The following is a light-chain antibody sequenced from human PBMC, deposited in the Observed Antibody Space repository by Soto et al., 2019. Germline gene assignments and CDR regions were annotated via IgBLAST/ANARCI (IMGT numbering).Light chain of an antibody. J-gene: IGKJ4*01. Sequence: DIQMTQSPSALSASVGDRVTITCQASQDIGNYLNWYQQKPGKAPALLIYDAYTLETGVPSRFSGRGVGTDFSFTINSLQPEEIATYYCQQYDNMPLTFGGGTKLEIK. V-gene: IGKV1-33*01. CDR2: DAY. CDR3: QQYDNMPLT. CDR1: QDIGNY.